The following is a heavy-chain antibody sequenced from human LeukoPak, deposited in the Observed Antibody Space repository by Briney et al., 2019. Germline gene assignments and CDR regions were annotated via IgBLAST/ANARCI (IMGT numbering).Heavy chain of an antibody. CDR3: ARGPRPYSSGWYVY. Sequence: SETLSLTCTVSGGSISSYYWSWIRQPPGKGLEWIGYIYYSGSTNYNSSLKSRVTISVDTSKNQFSLKLSSVTAADTAVYYCARGPRPYSSGWYVYWGQGTLVTVSS. D-gene: IGHD6-19*01. CDR2: IYYSGST. V-gene: IGHV4-59*08. J-gene: IGHJ4*02. CDR1: GGSISSYY.